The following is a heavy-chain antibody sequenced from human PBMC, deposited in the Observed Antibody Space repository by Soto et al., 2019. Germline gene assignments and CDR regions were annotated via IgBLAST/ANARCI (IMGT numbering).Heavy chain of an antibody. CDR1: GFTFSSYG. CDR3: AKGSSSGWYVVDY. V-gene: IGHV3-30*18. Sequence: QVQLVESGGGVVQPGRSLRLSCAASGFTFSSYGMHWVRQAPGKGLEWVAVISDDGSNKYYADSVKGRFTISRDNSKNTLYLQMNSLRAEDTAVYYCAKGSSSGWYVVDYWGQGTLVTVSS. D-gene: IGHD6-19*01. J-gene: IGHJ4*02. CDR2: ISDDGSNK.